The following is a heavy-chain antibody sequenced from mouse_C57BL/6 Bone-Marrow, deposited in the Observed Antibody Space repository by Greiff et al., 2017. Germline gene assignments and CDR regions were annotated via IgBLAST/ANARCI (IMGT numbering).Heavy chain of an antibody. CDR1: GFTFSDFY. CDR2: SRNKANDYTT. Sequence: DVKLVESGGGLVQSGRSLRLSCATSGFTFSDFYMEWVRQAPGKGLEWIAASRNKANDYTTEYSASVKGRFIVSRDTSQSILYLQMNALRAKDTAIYYCARDNWDWYFDVWGTGTTVTVSS. V-gene: IGHV7-1*01. CDR3: ARDNWDWYFDV. J-gene: IGHJ1*03. D-gene: IGHD4-1*01.